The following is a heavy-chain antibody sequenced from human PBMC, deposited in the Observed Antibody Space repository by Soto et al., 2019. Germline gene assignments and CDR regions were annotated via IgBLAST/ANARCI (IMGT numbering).Heavy chain of an antibody. V-gene: IGHV3-23*01. J-gene: IGHJ6*02. CDR3: AKDQEQQLHFYYYYGMDV. D-gene: IGHD6-13*01. CDR2: ISGSGGST. CDR1: GFTFSSYA. Sequence: EVQLLESGGGLVQPGGSLRLSCAASGFTFSSYAMSWVRQAPGKGLEWVSAISGSGGSTYYADSVKGRFTISRDNSKNTLYLQMNSLRAEDTAVYYCAKDQEQQLHFYYYYGMDVWGQGTTVTVSS.